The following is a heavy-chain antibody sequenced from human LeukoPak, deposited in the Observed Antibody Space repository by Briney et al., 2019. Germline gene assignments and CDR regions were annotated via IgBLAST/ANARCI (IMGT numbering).Heavy chain of an antibody. CDR2: ISSSSSYI. D-gene: IGHD3-22*01. CDR1: GFTFSSYS. Sequence: GGSLRLSCAASGFTFSSYSMNWVRQAPGKGLEWVSSISSSSSYIYYADSVKGRFTISRDDAKNSLYLQMNSLRAEDTAVYYCARDQAYYYDSSGYDNFDYWGQGTLVTVSS. CDR3: ARDQAYYYDSSGYDNFDY. J-gene: IGHJ4*02. V-gene: IGHV3-21*01.